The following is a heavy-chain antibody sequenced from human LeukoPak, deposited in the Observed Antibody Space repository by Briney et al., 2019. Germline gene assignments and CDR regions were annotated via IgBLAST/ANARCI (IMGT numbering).Heavy chain of an antibody. J-gene: IGHJ3*02. CDR3: ARDPRAYGSGNRDAFDI. D-gene: IGHD3-10*01. Sequence: SETLSLTCTVSGGSISSSSYYWGWIRQPPGKGLEWIGSIYYSGSTYYDPSLKSRVTISVDTSKNQFSLKLSSVTAADTAVYYCARDPRAYGSGNRDAFDIWGQGTMVTVSS. V-gene: IGHV4-39*07. CDR1: GGSISSSSYY. CDR2: IYYSGST.